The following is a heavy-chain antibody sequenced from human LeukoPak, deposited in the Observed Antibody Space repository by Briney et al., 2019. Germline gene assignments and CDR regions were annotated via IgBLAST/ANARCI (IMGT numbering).Heavy chain of an antibody. Sequence: SETLSLTCTVSGGSISSYYWSWIRQPPGKGLEWIGYIYYSGSTNYNPSLKSRVTISVDTSKNQFSLKLSSVTAADTAVYYCARIEDYGGNSVNYWGQGTLVIVSS. CDR3: ARIEDYGGNSVNY. D-gene: IGHD4-23*01. V-gene: IGHV4-59*01. CDR2: IYYSGST. J-gene: IGHJ4*02. CDR1: GGSISSYY.